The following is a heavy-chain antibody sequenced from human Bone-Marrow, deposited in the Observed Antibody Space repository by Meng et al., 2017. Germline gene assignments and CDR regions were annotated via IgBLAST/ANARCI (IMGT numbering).Heavy chain of an antibody. CDR1: GYTFTGYY. Sequence: QVRLVKSGAGVKKPGASVRLSCKASGYTFTGYYMHWVRQAPGQGLEWMGWISAYNGNTNYAQKLQGRVTMTTDTSTSTAYMELRSLRSDDTAVYYCAREDSLDYWGQGTLVTVSS. CDR2: ISAYNGNT. V-gene: IGHV1-18*04. J-gene: IGHJ4*02. CDR3: AREDSLDY.